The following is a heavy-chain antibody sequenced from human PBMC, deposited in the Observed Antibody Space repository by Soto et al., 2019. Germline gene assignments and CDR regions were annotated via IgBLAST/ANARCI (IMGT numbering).Heavy chain of an antibody. CDR2: IYPGDSDT. J-gene: IGHJ5*02. Sequence: GESLKISCKGSGYSFTSYWIGWVRQMPGKGLEWMGIIYPGDSDTRYSPSFQGQVTISADKSISTAYLQWSSLKASDTAMYYCARLHPKRCGGGSCYSGWFDPWGQGTLGTVSS. D-gene: IGHD2-15*01. CDR1: GYSFTSYW. V-gene: IGHV5-51*01. CDR3: ARLHPKRCGGGSCYSGWFDP.